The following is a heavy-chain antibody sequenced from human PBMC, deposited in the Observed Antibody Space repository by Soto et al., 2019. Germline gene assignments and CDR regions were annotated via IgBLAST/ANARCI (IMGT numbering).Heavy chain of an antibody. CDR2: IKSKTDVGTT. CDR1: GFTFSNAW. Sequence: GGSLRLSCAASGFTFSNAWMSGVRQAPGKGLEWVGRIKSKTDVGTTDYAAPVKGRFTISRDDSKNTLYLKMNSLKTEDTAGYYSSTVFYSGYDSITPWYTSGLGGGQETMVTVSS. J-gene: IGHJ4*02. CDR3: STVFYSGYDSITPWYTSGLG. D-gene: IGHD5-12*01. V-gene: IGHV3-15*01.